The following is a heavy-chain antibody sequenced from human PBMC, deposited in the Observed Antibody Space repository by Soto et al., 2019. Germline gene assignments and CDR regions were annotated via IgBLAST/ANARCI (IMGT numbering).Heavy chain of an antibody. Sequence: GGSLRLSCAASGFTFSSYAMSWVRQAPGKGLEWVSAISGSGGSTYYADSVKGRFTISRDNSKNTLYLRMNSLRAEDTAVYYCAKDWYSSGWFHYYYYGMDVWGQGTTVTVSS. J-gene: IGHJ6*02. CDR3: AKDWYSSGWFHYYYYGMDV. D-gene: IGHD6-19*01. V-gene: IGHV3-23*01. CDR1: GFTFSSYA. CDR2: ISGSGGST.